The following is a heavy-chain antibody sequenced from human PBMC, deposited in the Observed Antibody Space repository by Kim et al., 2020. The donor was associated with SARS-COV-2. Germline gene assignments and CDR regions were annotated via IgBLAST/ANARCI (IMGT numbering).Heavy chain of an antibody. CDR3: ARLLTGIAAAGTSKPGAVQAGTKGWFDP. CDR2: IYPGDSDT. J-gene: IGHJ5*02. D-gene: IGHD6-13*01. CDR1: GYSFTSYW. Sequence: GESLKISCKGSGYSFTSYWIGWVRQMPGKGLEWMGIIYPGDSDTRYSPSFQGQVTISADKSISTAYLQWSSLKASDTAMYYCARLLTGIAAAGTSKPGAVQAGTKGWFDPWGQGTLVTVSS. V-gene: IGHV5-51*01.